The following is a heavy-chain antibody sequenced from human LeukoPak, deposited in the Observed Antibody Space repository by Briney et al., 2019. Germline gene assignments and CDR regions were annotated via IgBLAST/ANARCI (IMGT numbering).Heavy chain of an antibody. J-gene: IGHJ5*02. CDR3: ARDPHTLRFLEWPLPFDP. D-gene: IGHD3-3*01. V-gene: IGHV3-21*01. CDR1: GGSISGSSYY. CDR2: ISSSSSYI. Sequence: ETLSLTCTVSGGSISGSSYYWGWIRQPPGKGLEWVSSISSSSSYIYYADSVKGRFTISRDNAKNSLYLQMNSLRAEDTAVYYCARDPHTLRFLEWPLPFDPWGQGTLVTVSS.